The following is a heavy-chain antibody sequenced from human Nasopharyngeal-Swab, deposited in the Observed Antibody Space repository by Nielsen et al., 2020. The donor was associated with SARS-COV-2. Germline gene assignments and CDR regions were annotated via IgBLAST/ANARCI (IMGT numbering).Heavy chain of an antibody. V-gene: IGHV3-21*01. Sequence: GGSLRLSCAASGFTFSSSSMNCVRQAPGKGLEWVSSISSSSSYIYYADSVKGRFTISRDNAKNSLYLQMNSLRAEDTAVYYCARGGMGGWYDYWGQGTLVTVSS. CDR1: GFTFSSSS. CDR2: ISSSSSYI. CDR3: ARGGMGGWYDY. D-gene: IGHD6-19*01. J-gene: IGHJ4*02.